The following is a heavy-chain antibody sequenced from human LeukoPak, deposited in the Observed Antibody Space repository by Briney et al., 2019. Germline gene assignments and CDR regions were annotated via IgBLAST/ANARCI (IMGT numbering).Heavy chain of an antibody. V-gene: IGHV1-69*06. D-gene: IGHD1-1*01. CDR1: GGTFTSYA. Sequence: SVKVSFKASGGTFTSYASSWVRQAPGQGLEWMGGIIPIFGTANYAQKFQGRVTITADKSTSTAYMELSSLRSEDTAVYYCASRGALERRGAGFWEFSGEAFDYWGQGTLVTVSS. CDR3: ASRGALERRGAGFWEFSGEAFDY. CDR2: IIPIFGTA. J-gene: IGHJ4*02.